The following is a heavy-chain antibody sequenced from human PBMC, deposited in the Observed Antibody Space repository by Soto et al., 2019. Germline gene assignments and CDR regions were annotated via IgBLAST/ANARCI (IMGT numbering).Heavy chain of an antibody. Sequence: PSETLSLTCSFSGDSVTSHYLTWIRQSPEKGLEWIGYMHYTGCSHYNPSLKSRLTISVDTSKNQFTLQLTSVTVADTAVYYCARGGRSIVGATSDYYYGMDVWGQGTTVTVSS. CDR3: ARGGRSIVGATSDYYYGMDV. CDR2: MHYTGCS. V-gene: IGHV4-59*02. D-gene: IGHD1-26*01. J-gene: IGHJ6*02. CDR1: GDSVTSHY.